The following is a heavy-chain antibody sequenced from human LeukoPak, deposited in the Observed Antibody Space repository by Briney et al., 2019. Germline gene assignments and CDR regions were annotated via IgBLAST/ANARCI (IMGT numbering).Heavy chain of an antibody. CDR3: ATELGGYSYGLPVDY. CDR2: FDPEDGET. V-gene: IGHV1-24*01. Sequence: ASVKVSSKVSGYTLTELSMHWVRQAPGKGLERMGGFDPEDGETIYAQKFQGRVTMTEDTSTDTAYMELSSLRSEDTAVYYCATELGGYSYGLPVDYWGQGTLVTVSS. D-gene: IGHD5-18*01. J-gene: IGHJ4*02. CDR1: GYTLTELS.